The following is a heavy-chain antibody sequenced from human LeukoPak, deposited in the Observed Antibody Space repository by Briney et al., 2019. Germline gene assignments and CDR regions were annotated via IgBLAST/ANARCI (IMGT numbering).Heavy chain of an antibody. CDR2: IWYDGSNK. CDR3: ARDSGDYYDSSGYYSYYFQH. Sequence: GGSLRLSCAASGFTFSSYGMHWVRQAPGKGLEWVAVIWYDGSNKYYADSVKGRFTISRDNAKNSLYLQMNSLRDEDTAVYYCARDSGDYYDSSGYYSYYFQHWGQGTLVTVSS. D-gene: IGHD3-22*01. J-gene: IGHJ1*01. V-gene: IGHV3-33*01. CDR1: GFTFSSYG.